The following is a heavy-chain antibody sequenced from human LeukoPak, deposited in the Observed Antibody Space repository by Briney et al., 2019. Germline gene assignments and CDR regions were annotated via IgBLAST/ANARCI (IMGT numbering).Heavy chain of an antibody. Sequence: GASVKVSCKASGYTFTSYGISWVRQAPGRGLAWMGWISAYNGNTNYAQKLQGRVTMTTDTSTSTAYMELRSLRSDDTAVYYCAREPNWNDEKTFDYWGQGTLVTVSS. CDR3: AREPNWNDEKTFDY. CDR2: ISAYNGNT. V-gene: IGHV1-18*01. CDR1: GYTFTSYG. D-gene: IGHD1-1*01. J-gene: IGHJ4*02.